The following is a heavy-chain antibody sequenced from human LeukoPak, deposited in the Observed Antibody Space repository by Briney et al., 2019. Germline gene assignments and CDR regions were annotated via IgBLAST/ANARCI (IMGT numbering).Heavy chain of an antibody. CDR3: ARSKGNYCSGGTCPGRLFDC. J-gene: IGHJ4*02. CDR2: IYYSGTT. Sequence: SQTLSLTCAVSGGYISNYYWSWVRQPPGKGLEWIGHIYYSGTTNYSPSLKSRDTISVDTSKNQFSLKLNSVTAADTAVYYCARSKGNYCSGGTCPGRLFDCWGQGTLVTVSS. V-gene: IGHV4-59*13. D-gene: IGHD2-15*01. CDR1: GGYISNYY.